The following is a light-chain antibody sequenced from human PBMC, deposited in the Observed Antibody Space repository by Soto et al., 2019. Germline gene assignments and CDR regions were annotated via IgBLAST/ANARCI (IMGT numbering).Light chain of an antibody. CDR2: EVT. CDR3: SSYTTNAPYV. Sequence: QSALTQPASVSGSPGQSITISCTGTSSDVGAYNFVSWYQFHPGRAPKLIIYEVTIRPSGVSNRFSGSKSGNTASLTISGLQAEDEADYYCSSYTTNAPYVFGSGTKVTVL. CDR1: SSDVGAYNF. J-gene: IGLJ1*01. V-gene: IGLV2-14*01.